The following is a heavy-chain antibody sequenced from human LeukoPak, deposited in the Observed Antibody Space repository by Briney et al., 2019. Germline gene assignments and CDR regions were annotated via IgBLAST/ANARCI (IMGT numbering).Heavy chain of an antibody. D-gene: IGHD6-13*01. V-gene: IGHV4-61*01. CDR2: IYYSGST. Sequence: SETLSLTCTVSGGSISSSSYYWSWIRQPPGKGLEWIGYIYYSGSTNYNPSLKSRVTISVDTSKNQFSLKLSSVTAADTAVYYCARVAAGNLDYWGQGTLVTVSS. CDR1: GGSISSSSYY. J-gene: IGHJ4*02. CDR3: ARVAAGNLDY.